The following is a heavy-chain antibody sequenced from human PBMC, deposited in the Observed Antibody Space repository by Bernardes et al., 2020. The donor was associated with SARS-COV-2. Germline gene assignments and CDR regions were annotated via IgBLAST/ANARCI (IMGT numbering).Heavy chain of an antibody. J-gene: IGHJ4*02. Sequence: GGSLRLSCEVSDFTFRSYAMSWVRKAPGKGLEWVYIIGGSGGNTYYADSVKGRFTISRDNSRNVLYLQMNSLRADDTAVYYCARDRYCSGGSCFSDLWGQGTLVTVSS. CDR1: DFTFRSYA. CDR2: IGGSGGNT. V-gene: IGHV3-23*01. CDR3: ARDRYCSGGSCFSDL. D-gene: IGHD2-15*01.